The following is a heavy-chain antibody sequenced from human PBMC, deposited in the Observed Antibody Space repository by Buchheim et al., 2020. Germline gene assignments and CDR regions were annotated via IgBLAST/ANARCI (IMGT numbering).Heavy chain of an antibody. CDR2: IYYSGST. V-gene: IGHV4-59*12. CDR1: GGSISSYY. Sequence: QVQLQESGPGLVKPSETLSLTCTVSGGSISSYYWSWIRQPPGKGLEWIGYIYYSGSTYYNPSLKSRVTISVDTSKNQFSLKLSSVTAADTTVYYCARDNVDYYGMDVWGQGTT. CDR3: ARDNVDYYGMDV. J-gene: IGHJ6*02.